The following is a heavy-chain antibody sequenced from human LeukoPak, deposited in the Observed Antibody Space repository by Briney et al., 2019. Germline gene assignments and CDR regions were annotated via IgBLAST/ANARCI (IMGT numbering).Heavy chain of an antibody. J-gene: IGHJ6*03. D-gene: IGHD6-6*01. Sequence: GGSLRLSCAASGFTFSSYGMHWFRQAPGKGLEWVSNIGSSGSSIYYGDSVKGRFTISRDNAKNTLFLQMDRLRAEDTAVYYCAREGENSSFCLGFYMDVWGKGTTVTVSS. V-gene: IGHV3-48*04. CDR1: GFTFSSYG. CDR2: IGSSGSSI. CDR3: AREGENSSFCLGFYMDV.